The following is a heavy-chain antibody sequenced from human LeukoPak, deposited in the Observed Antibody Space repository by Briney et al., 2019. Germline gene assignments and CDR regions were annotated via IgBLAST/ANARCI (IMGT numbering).Heavy chain of an antibody. Sequence: ASVKVSCKASGYTFTGYYMHWVRQAPGQGLEWMGWINPNSGGTNYAQKFQGRVTMTRDTSISTAYMELSRLRSDDTAVYYCARAQGSGWYSDYWGQGTLVTVSS. V-gene: IGHV1-2*02. CDR2: INPNSGGT. J-gene: IGHJ4*02. CDR3: ARAQGSGWYSDY. D-gene: IGHD6-19*01. CDR1: GYTFTGYY.